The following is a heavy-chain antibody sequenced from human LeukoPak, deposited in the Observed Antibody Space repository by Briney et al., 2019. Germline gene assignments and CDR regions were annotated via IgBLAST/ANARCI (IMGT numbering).Heavy chain of an antibody. D-gene: IGHD2-2*01. V-gene: IGHV3-7*01. CDR3: ARGVVVAPRSAFDI. CDR1: GFTFSSYW. J-gene: IGHJ3*02. Sequence: GGSLRLSCAASGFTFSSYWITWVRQAPGKGLEWVADINQDGSEKCYVDSVKGRFTISRDNAKNSLSLQMNSLRVEDTAVYYCARGVVVAPRSAFDIWGQGTMVTVSS. CDR2: INQDGSEK.